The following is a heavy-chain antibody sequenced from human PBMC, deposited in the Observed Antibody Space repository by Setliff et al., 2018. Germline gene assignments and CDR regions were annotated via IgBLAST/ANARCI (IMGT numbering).Heavy chain of an antibody. J-gene: IGHJ4*02. CDR2: IHVSGGST. D-gene: IGHD7-27*01. CDR3: ARDQTGDAFFDY. V-gene: IGHV3-23*01. CDR1: GFTFSDYW. Sequence: GGSLRLSCAASGFTFSDYWMSWVRQAPGKGLEWVSSIHVSGGSTYYADSVKGRFTISRDNSRNTLFLQMNGLRNEDTAMYFCARDQTGDAFFDYWGQGTLVTVSS.